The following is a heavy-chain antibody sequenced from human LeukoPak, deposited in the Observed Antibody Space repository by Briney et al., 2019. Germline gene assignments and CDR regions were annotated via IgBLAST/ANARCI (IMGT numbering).Heavy chain of an antibody. J-gene: IGHJ5*02. D-gene: IGHD6-13*01. Sequence: SETLSLTCAVSGGSISSSNWWSWVRQPPGKGLEWIGEIYHSGSTYYNPSLKSRVTISVDRSKNQFSLKLSSVTAADTAVYYCARDIAAAGTDVFDPWGQGTLVTVSS. CDR1: GGSISSSNW. V-gene: IGHV4-4*02. CDR2: IYHSGST. CDR3: ARDIAAAGTDVFDP.